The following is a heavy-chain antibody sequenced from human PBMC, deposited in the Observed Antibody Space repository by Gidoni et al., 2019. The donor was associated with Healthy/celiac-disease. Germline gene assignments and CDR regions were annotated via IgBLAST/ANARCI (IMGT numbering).Heavy chain of an antibody. CDR2: ISYDGSNK. Sequence: QVQLVASGGGVVQPGRSLRLSGAASGFTISSYGMHWVRQAPGKGLEWVAVISYDGSNKYYADSVKGRFTISRDNSKNTLYLQMNSLRAEDTAVYYCAKEWVEYGAYGEVFDYWGQGTLVTVSS. CDR1: GFTISSYG. D-gene: IGHD4-17*01. V-gene: IGHV3-30*18. J-gene: IGHJ4*02. CDR3: AKEWVEYGAYGEVFDY.